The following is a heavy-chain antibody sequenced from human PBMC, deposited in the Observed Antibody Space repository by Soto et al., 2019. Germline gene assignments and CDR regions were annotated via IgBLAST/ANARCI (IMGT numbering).Heavy chain of an antibody. V-gene: IGHV1-3*01. D-gene: IGHD3-22*01. J-gene: IGHJ4*02. CDR1: GYTFTSYA. CDR3: ARSIVVVTSFDY. Sequence: ASVKVSCKASGYTFTSYAMHWVRQAPGQRLEWMGWINAGNGNTKYSQKFQGRVTITRDTSASTAYMELSSLRSEDTAVYYCARSIVVVTSFDYWGQGSLVSVSS. CDR2: INAGNGNT.